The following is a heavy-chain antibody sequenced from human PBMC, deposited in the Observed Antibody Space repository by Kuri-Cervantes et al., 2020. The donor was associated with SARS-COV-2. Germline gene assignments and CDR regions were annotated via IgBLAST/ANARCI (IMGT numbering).Heavy chain of an antibody. CDR2: IRYDGSNK. CDR1: GFTFSSYG. J-gene: IGHJ4*02. D-gene: IGHD6-13*01. Sequence: GGSLRLSCAASGFTFSSYGMHWVRQAPGKGLEWVAFIRYDGSNKYYADSVKGRFTISRDNSKNTLYLQMNSLRAEDTAVYYCASRYSSSWYAVDYWGQGTLVTVSS. CDR3: ASRYSSSWYAVDY. V-gene: IGHV3-30*02.